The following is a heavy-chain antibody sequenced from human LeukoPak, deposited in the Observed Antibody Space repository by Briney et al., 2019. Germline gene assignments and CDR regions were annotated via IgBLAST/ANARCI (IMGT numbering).Heavy chain of an antibody. Sequence: PGGSLRLSCAASGFTFSSYAMHWVRQAPGKGLEWVAVISYDGSNKYYADSVKGRFTISRDNSKNTLYLQMNSLRAEDTAVYYCARESGVVVPAARGYYYYYYMDVWGKGTTVTVSS. J-gene: IGHJ6*03. CDR1: GFTFSSYA. D-gene: IGHD2-2*01. CDR3: ARESGVVVPAARGYYYYYYMDV. V-gene: IGHV3-30*01. CDR2: ISYDGSNK.